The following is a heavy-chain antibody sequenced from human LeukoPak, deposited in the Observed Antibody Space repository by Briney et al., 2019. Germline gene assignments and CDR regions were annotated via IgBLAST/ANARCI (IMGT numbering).Heavy chain of an antibody. CDR3: ARGGYYDPLAY. CDR2: INHSGST. CDR1: GGSFSGYY. D-gene: IGHD3-22*01. Sequence: PSETLSLTCAVYGGSFSGYYWSWIRQPPGKGLEWIGEINHSGSTNYNPSLKSRVTISVDTSKNQFSLKLSSVTAADTAVYYCARGGYYDPLAYWGQGTLVTVSS. J-gene: IGHJ4*02. V-gene: IGHV4-34*01.